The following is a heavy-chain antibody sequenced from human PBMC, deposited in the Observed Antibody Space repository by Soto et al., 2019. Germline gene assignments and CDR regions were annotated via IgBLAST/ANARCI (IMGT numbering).Heavy chain of an antibody. J-gene: IGHJ5*02. CDR1: GFTFSSYS. V-gene: IGHV3-48*01. Sequence: EVQLVESGGGLVQPGGSLRLSCAASGFTFSSYSMNWVRQAPGKGLEWVSYISSSSSTIYYADSVKGRFTISRDNANNSLSLQLNILRATDTATYFCSRDRNGYTYSTGWCVGGCFDPWGQGTLVTVSS. CDR2: ISSSSSTI. CDR3: SRDRNGYTYSTGWCVGGCFDP. D-gene: IGHD6-19*01.